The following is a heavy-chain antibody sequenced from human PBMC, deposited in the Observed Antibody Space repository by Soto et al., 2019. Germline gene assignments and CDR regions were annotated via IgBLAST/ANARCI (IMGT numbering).Heavy chain of an antibody. CDR3: ARDHRRDY. V-gene: IGHV3-74*01. Sequence: EVQLVESGGDLVQPGGSLRLSCSASGFTFSSYGMHWVRQAPGKGLVWVSHINTDGSSSNYADSVKGRFTISRDNAKNTLYLQMNSLRTEETAVYYCARDHRRDYWGQGTLVTVSS. CDR1: GFTFSSYG. J-gene: IGHJ4*02. CDR2: INTDGSSS.